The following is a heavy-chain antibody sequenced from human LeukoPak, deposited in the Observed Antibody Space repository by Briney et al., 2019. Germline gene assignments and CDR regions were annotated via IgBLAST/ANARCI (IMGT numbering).Heavy chain of an antibody. V-gene: IGHV1-69*13. CDR2: IIRIFGTA. D-gene: IGHD3-10*01. CDR1: GGTFSSYA. J-gene: IGHJ3*02. CDR3: ARGSPSALGAFDI. Sequence: SVKVSCKASGGTFSSYAISWVRQPPAQGLAWMGGIIRIFGTANYAQKFQGRVTITADESTSTAYMELSSLRSEDTAVYYCARGSPSALGAFDIWGQGTMVTVSS.